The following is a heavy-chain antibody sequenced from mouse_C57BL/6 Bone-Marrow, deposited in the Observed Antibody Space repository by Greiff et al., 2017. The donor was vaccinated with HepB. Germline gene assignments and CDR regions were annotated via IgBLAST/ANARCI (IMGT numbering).Heavy chain of an antibody. D-gene: IGHD1-1*01. V-gene: IGHV1-80*01. CDR3: ARKYYYGSSYEYFDY. J-gene: IGHJ2*01. CDR2: IYPGDGDT. CDR1: GYAFSSYW. Sequence: QVQLQQSGAELVKPGASVKISCKASGYAFSSYWMNWVKQRPGKGLEWIGQIYPGDGDTNYNGKFKGKATLTADKSSSTAYMQLSSLTSEDSAVYYCARKYYYGSSYEYFDYWGQGTTLTVSS.